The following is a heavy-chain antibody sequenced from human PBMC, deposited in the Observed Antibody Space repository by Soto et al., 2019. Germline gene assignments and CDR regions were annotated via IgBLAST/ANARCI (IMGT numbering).Heavy chain of an antibody. Sequence: QVQLVQSGAEVKKPGSSVKVSCKASGGTFSSYAISWVRQAPGQGLEWMGGIIPIFGTANYAQKFQGRVTLTADESTRKVYMELSSLISEDTAVYYCALAWEQTGYWGQGTLVTVSS. CDR2: IIPIFGTA. J-gene: IGHJ4*02. V-gene: IGHV1-69*01. D-gene: IGHD1-26*01. CDR3: ALAWEQTGY. CDR1: GGTFSSYA.